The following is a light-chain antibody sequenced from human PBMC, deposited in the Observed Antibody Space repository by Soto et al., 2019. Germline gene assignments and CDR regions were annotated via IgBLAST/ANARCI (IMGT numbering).Light chain of an antibody. CDR2: GAS. V-gene: IGKV3-15*01. CDR3: QQYNNWPPVWT. CDR1: QSVSSN. Sequence: IVSRQSSAPLPVSQGERATLSCRASQSVSSNLAWYQQKPGQAPRLLIYGASTRATGIPARFSGSGSGTEFTLTISSLQSEDFAVYYCQQYNNWPPVWTFGQGTKVDIK. J-gene: IGKJ1*01.